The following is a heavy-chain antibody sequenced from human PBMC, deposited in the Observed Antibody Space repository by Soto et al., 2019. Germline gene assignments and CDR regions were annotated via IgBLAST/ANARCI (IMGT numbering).Heavy chain of an antibody. D-gene: IGHD6-19*01. CDR3: AKDLGPVAGRSYYFDY. V-gene: IGHV3-9*01. CDR1: GFTFDDYA. Sequence: GGSLRLSCAASGFTFDDYAMHWVRQAPGKGLEWVSGISWNSGSIGYADSVKGRFTISRDNAKNSLYLQMNSLRAEDTALYYCAKDLGPVAGRSYYFDYWGQGTLVTVSS. J-gene: IGHJ4*02. CDR2: ISWNSGSI.